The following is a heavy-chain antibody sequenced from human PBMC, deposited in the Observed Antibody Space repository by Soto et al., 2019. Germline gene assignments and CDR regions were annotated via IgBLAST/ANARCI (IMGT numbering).Heavy chain of an antibody. Sequence: QVQLVQSGAEVKKPGSSVKVSCKASGGTFSSYTISWVRQAPGQGLEWMGRIIPILGIANYAQKFQGRVTITAEKSTSTAYMERSSLRSEDTAVYYCARDRGSSYYYGMDVWGQGTTVTVSS. V-gene: IGHV1-69*08. CDR2: IIPILGIA. CDR1: GGTFSSYT. J-gene: IGHJ6*02. CDR3: ARDRGSSYYYGMDV.